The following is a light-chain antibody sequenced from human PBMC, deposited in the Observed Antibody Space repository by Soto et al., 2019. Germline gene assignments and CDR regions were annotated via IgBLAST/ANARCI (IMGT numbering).Light chain of an antibody. CDR1: QNLSSGY. CDR3: QQYYSTPWT. CDR2: AAS. J-gene: IGKJ1*01. Sequence: EIVLTQSPGTLSLSPGERATLSCRTSQNLSSGYLAWYRQKPGQAPRILIYAASSRATGIPDRFIGSGSGTDFTLTISSLQAEDVAVYYCQQYYSTPWTFGQGTKVEI. V-gene: IGKV3-20*01.